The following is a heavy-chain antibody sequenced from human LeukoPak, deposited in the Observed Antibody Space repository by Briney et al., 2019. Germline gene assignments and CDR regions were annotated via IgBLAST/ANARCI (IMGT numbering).Heavy chain of an antibody. CDR3: ARRPRDTSGYYLGAFHD. Sequence: ETLSLTCAVHGGSFSGYYWTWIRQPPGKGLEWVSVIGASGADTYYSDSVKGRFTVSRDNSQNTLFLHMSSLRAEDTAVYFCARRPRDTSGYYLGAFHDWGQGTTVTVSS. J-gene: IGHJ3*01. D-gene: IGHD3-22*01. CDR1: GGSFSGYY. V-gene: IGHV3-23*01. CDR2: IGASGADT.